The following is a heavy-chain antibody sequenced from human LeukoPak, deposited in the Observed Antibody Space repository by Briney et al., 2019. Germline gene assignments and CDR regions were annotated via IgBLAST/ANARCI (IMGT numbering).Heavy chain of an antibody. Sequence: GGSLRLSCAASGFTFSSYAMGWVRQAPGKGLEWVSAISGSGGSTYYADSVKGRFTISRDNSKNTLYLQMNSLRAEDTAVYYCARPYSSGWPQRPWGQGTLVTVSS. CDR3: ARPYSSGWPQRP. J-gene: IGHJ5*02. CDR1: GFTFSSYA. D-gene: IGHD6-19*01. V-gene: IGHV3-23*01. CDR2: ISGSGGST.